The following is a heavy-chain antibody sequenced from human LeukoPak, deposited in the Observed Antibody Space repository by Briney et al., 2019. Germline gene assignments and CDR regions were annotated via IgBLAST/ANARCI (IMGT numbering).Heavy chain of an antibody. CDR3: ARHLSPTVTTDY. V-gene: IGHV5-10-1*01. CDR1: GYSFTSYW. J-gene: IGHJ4*02. CDR2: TDPSDSYT. D-gene: IGHD4-17*01. Sequence: GESLKISCKGSGYSFTSYWITWVRQMPGKGLEWMGKTDPSDSYTNYSPSFQGHVTISTDKSISTAYLQWSSLKASDTAMYYCARHLSPTVTTDYWGQGTLVTVSS.